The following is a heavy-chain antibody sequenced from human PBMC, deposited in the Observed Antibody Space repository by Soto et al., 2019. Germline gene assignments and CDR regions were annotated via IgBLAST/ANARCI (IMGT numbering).Heavy chain of an antibody. J-gene: IGHJ6*02. CDR2: VNDGWGA. CDR1: GASISNYY. Sequence: QVHLQQSGPGLVKPSETLSLSCTISGASISNYYWSWIRQVPGKGMEWIGYVNDGWGAAYNPSLQRPVATSLDTSKSLLSLTLTPLTATATAVYSCVLQRFAALHGLVDVWGQGTTVTVSS. D-gene: IGHD3-10*01. V-gene: IGHV4-59*08. CDR3: VLQRFAALHGLVDV.